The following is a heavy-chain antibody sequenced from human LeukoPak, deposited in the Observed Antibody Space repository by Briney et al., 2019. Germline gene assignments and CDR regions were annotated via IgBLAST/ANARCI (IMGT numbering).Heavy chain of an antibody. CDR3: AGSTVTTTEYYYYGMDV. CDR1: GGSFSGYY. V-gene: IGHV4-34*01. Sequence: SETLSLTCAVYGGSFSGYYWSWIRQPPGKGLEWIGEINHSGSTNYNPSLKSRVTISVDTSKNQFSLKLSSVTAADTAVYYCAGSTVTTTEYYYYGMDVWAKGPRSPSP. J-gene: IGHJ6*02. D-gene: IGHD4-17*01. CDR2: INHSGST.